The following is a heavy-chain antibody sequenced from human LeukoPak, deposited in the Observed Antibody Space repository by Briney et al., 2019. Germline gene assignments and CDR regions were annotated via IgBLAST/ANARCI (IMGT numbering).Heavy chain of an antibody. D-gene: IGHD2-2*01. CDR3: ARAYCSSITCFE. CDR2: ISTSNIGI. CDR1: GFIVSRYS. V-gene: IGHV3-48*01. Sequence: GGSLRLSCAASGFIVSRYSMTWVRQAPGKGLEWVSSISTSNIGIYYADSVKGRFTISRDNAKNSLYLQMDSLRADDTAVYYCARAYCSSITCFEWGQGTLVTVSS. J-gene: IGHJ4*02.